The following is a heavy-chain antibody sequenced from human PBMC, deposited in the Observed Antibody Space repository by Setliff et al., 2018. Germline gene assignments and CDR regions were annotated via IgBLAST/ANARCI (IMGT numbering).Heavy chain of an antibody. D-gene: IGHD3-10*01. CDR3: AREQFVGDY. CDR1: GFTFSNYW. J-gene: IGHJ4*02. V-gene: IGHV3-7*03. Sequence: SLRLSCAASGFTFSNYWMNWVRQAPGKGLEWVANIKQDGSEKNYVDSVKGRFTISRDNARNSLYLQMNSLRAEDTAVYYCAREQFVGDYWGQGTLVTVSS. CDR2: IKQDGSEK.